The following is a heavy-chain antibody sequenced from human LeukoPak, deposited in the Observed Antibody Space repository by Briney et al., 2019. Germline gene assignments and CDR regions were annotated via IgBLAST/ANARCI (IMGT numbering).Heavy chain of an antibody. D-gene: IGHD2-2*02. Sequence: GGSLRLSCAASGFTVSSNYMSWVRQAPGKGLEWVSVIYSGGNTYSADSVKGRFTISRDNSKNTLYLQMNSLRAEDTAVYYCAKGYSDAFDIWGQGTMVTVSS. J-gene: IGHJ3*02. CDR2: IYSGGNT. CDR3: AKGYSDAFDI. V-gene: IGHV3-53*01. CDR1: GFTVSSNY.